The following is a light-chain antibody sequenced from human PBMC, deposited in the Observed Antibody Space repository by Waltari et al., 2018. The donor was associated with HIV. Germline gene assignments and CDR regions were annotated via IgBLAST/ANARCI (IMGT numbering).Light chain of an antibody. Sequence: QSALPQPASVSGSPGQSITISCTGTSSDINYDNYVSWYHPQPAKVPKVIISEVTNRPSGVSALFSGSKSGNTASLTISGLQAEDEADYFCTSYVSSASPEFGGWTRLTVL. CDR3: TSYVSSASPE. J-gene: IGLJ3*02. CDR1: SSDINYDNY. V-gene: IGLV2-14*01. CDR2: EVT.